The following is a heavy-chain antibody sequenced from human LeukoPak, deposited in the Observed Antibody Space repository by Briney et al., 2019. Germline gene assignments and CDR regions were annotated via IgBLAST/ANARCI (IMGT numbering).Heavy chain of an antibody. V-gene: IGHV4-39*01. CDR2: IYYSGST. CDR1: GGSISSSSYY. Sequence: SSETLSLTCTVSGGSISSSSYYWGWIRQPPGKGLEWIGSIYYSGSTNYNPSLKSRVTISVDTSKNQFSLKLSSVTAADTAVYYCARQFRGGWYPPSFYYYYYYMDVWGKGTTVTISS. J-gene: IGHJ6*03. D-gene: IGHD6-19*01. CDR3: ARQFRGGWYPPSFYYYYYYMDV.